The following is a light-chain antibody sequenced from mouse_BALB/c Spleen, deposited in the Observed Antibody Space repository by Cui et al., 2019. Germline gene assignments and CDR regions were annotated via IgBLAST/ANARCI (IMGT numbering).Light chain of an antibody. J-gene: IGKJ5*01. Sequence: DIVMTQSQKFMSTSVGDRVSVTCKASQNVGTNVAWYQQKPGQSPKALIYSASYRYSGVPDRFTVSGSGTDFTLTISNVQSEDLAEYFCQQYNSYPLTFGAGTKLELK. CDR2: SAS. CDR1: QNVGTN. V-gene: IGKV6-15*01. CDR3: QQYNSYPLT.